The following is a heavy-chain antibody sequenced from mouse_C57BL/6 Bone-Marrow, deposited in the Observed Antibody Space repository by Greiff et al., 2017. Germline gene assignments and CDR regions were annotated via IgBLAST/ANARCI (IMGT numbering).Heavy chain of an antibody. Sequence: VQLKESGGDLVKPGGSLKLSCAASGFTFSSYGMSWVRQTPDKRLEWVATISSGGSYTYYPDSVKGRFTISRDNAKNTLYLQMCSLKSEDTAMYYCARRFYFDYWGQGTTLTVSS. V-gene: IGHV5-6*01. CDR1: GFTFSSYG. J-gene: IGHJ2*01. CDR2: ISSGGSYT. CDR3: ARRFYFDY.